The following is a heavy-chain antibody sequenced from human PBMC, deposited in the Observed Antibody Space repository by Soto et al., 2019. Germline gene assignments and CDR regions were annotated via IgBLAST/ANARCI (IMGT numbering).Heavy chain of an antibody. Sequence: SETLSLTCIVSDGSISSSSRYWGWIRQPPGKGLEWIGSMYYSGSTYYNPPLKSRVTISIDTSRNQFSLKLTSVTAADTGVYYCASSSPFHYWGPGILVTVSS. CDR1: DGSISSSSRY. CDR3: ASSSPFHY. V-gene: IGHV4-39*01. J-gene: IGHJ4*02. D-gene: IGHD6-6*01. CDR2: MYYSGST.